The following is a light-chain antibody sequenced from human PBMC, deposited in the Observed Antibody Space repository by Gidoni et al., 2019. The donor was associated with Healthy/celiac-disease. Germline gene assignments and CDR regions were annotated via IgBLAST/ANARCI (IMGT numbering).Light chain of an antibody. Sequence: EIQMTQSPSSLSASVGDRVTITCRASQSISSYLNWYQQKPGKAPKLLIYAASSLQSGVPSRFSGSGSGTDFTLTFGSLQPEDFATYYCQQSYSTPTFGGGTKVEIK. CDR3: QQSYSTPT. CDR2: AAS. CDR1: QSISSY. J-gene: IGKJ4*01. V-gene: IGKV1-39*01.